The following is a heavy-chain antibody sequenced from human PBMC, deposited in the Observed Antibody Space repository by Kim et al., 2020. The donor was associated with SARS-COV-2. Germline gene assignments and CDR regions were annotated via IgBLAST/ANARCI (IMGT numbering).Heavy chain of an antibody. J-gene: IGHJ4*02. D-gene: IGHD3-9*01. CDR2: IYYSGST. V-gene: IGHV4-31*03. Sequence: SETLSLTCTVSGGSIRSGGYYWSWIRQHPGKGLEWIGYIYYSGSTYYNPSLKSRVTISVDTSKNQFSLKLSSVTAADTAVYYCTRDETGHFDYWGQGTLVPVSS. CDR1: GGSIRSGGYY. CDR3: TRDETGHFDY.